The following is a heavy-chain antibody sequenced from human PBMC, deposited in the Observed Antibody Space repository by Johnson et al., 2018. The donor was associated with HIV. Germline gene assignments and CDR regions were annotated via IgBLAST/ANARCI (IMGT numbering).Heavy chain of an antibody. CDR2: IWYDGTNK. V-gene: IGHV3-33*01. D-gene: IGHD7-27*01. J-gene: IGHJ3*02. Sequence: VQLVESGGGVAQPGRSLRLSCAASGFTFSSYGMHWVRQAPGKGLEWVALIWYDGTNKYYADSVKGRFTISRDNSKNTLYLQMNSLRAEDTAVYYCARESALTGDSLGFDIWGQGTMVTVSS. CDR3: ARESALTGDSLGFDI. CDR1: GFTFSSYG.